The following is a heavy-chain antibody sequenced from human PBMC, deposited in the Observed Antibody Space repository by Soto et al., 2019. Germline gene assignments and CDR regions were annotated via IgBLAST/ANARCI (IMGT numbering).Heavy chain of an antibody. CDR2: ISYDGSNK. V-gene: IGHV3-30*18. Sequence: QVQLVESGGGVVQPGRSLRLSCAASGFTFSSYGMHWVRQAPGKGLEWVAVISYDGSNKYYADSVKGRFTISRDNSKNTLYLQMNSLRAEDTAVYYCAKAILWFGQLDYWGQGPLVAVSS. J-gene: IGHJ4*02. D-gene: IGHD3-10*01. CDR3: AKAILWFGQLDY. CDR1: GFTFSSYG.